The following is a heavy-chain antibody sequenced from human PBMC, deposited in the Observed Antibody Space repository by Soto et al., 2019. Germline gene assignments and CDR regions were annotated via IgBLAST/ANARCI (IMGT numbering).Heavy chain of an antibody. CDR1: GDRFSTYW. D-gene: IGHD1-26*01. J-gene: IGHJ1*01. CDR3: ARLGGIVDTGTWIQ. Sequence: VESLKICCRAAGDRFSTYWIGWVRKRPGKGPEWMAIIYPGDSDTRENPSFQGQVTISADKSSNTVHLQWRSLKASDTAIYYCARLGGIVDTGTWIQWGQGTPVTVSS. V-gene: IGHV5-51*01. CDR2: IYPGDSDT.